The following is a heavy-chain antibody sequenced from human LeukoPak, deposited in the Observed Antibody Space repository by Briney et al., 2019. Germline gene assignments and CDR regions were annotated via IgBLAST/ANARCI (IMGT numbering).Heavy chain of an antibody. Sequence: GASVKVSCKASGYTFTSYYMHWVRQAPGQGLEWMGIINPSGGSTSYAQKFQGRVTMTRDTSTSTVYTELSSLRSEDTAVYYCVRDITMVRGVLADYYYGMDVWGQGTTVTVSS. J-gene: IGHJ6*02. V-gene: IGHV1-46*01. CDR1: GYTFTSYY. D-gene: IGHD3-10*01. CDR3: VRDITMVRGVLADYYYGMDV. CDR2: INPSGGST.